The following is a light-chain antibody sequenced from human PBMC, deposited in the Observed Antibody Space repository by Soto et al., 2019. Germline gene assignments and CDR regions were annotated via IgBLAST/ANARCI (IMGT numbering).Light chain of an antibody. J-gene: IGKJ5*01. Sequence: EIPMTQSPFSLSASLGDRGTITCQASQNINNYLNWYQQEPGRAPKLLIYDASNLEAGVPSRFRGSGSGTDFTFTISRLQPEDIATYYCQQYENLPTFGQGTRLEIK. V-gene: IGKV1-33*01. CDR2: DAS. CDR3: QQYENLPT. CDR1: QNINNY.